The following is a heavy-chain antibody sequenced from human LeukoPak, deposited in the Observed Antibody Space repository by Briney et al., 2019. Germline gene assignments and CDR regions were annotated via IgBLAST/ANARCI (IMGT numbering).Heavy chain of an antibody. CDR1: GFTFTSYW. V-gene: IGHV3-30-3*01. CDR3: ARGGDYYDSSGYYYTDAFDY. CDR2: ISYDGSNK. D-gene: IGHD3-22*01. Sequence: GGSLRLSCAASGFTFTSYWMTWVRQAPGKGLEWVAVISYDGSNKYYADSVKGRFTISRDNSKNTLYLQMNSLRAEDTAVYYCARGGDYYDSSGYYYTDAFDYWGQGTLVTVSS. J-gene: IGHJ4*02.